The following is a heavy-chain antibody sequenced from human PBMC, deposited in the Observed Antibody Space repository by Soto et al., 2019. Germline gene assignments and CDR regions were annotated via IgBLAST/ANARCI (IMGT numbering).Heavy chain of an antibody. Sequence: SETLSLTCTVSGSSISSGDYYWSWIRQPPGKGLEWIGYIYYSGSTNYNPSLKSRVTISVDTSKNQFSLKLSSVTAADTAVYYCARGGWGYCISTSCYYYYYGMDVWGQGTTVTVSS. D-gene: IGHD2-2*01. CDR3: ARGGWGYCISTSCYYYYYGMDV. CDR1: GSSISSGDYY. V-gene: IGHV4-61*08. CDR2: IYYSGST. J-gene: IGHJ6*02.